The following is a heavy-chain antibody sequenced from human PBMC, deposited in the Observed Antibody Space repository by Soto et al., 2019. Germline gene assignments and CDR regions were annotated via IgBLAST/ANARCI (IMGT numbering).Heavy chain of an antibody. CDR2: IIPIFGTA. CDR3: ASQNTPVGGMDV. Sequence: QVQLVQSGAEVKKPGSSVKVSCKASGGTFSSYAISWVRQAPGQGLEWLGGIIPIFGTANYAQKFQGRVTITADESTSTAYMELSSLRSEDTDVYYCASQNTPVGGMDVWGQVTTVTVSS. V-gene: IGHV1-69*01. J-gene: IGHJ6*02. CDR1: GGTFSSYA.